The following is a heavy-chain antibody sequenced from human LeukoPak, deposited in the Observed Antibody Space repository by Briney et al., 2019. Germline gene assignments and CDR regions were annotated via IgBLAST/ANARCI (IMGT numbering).Heavy chain of an antibody. CDR1: GFTFSSYS. Sequence: GGSLRLSCAASGFTFSSYSMNWVRQAPGKGLEWVSSISSSSSYIYYADSVKGRFTISRDNSKNTLYLQMNSLRAEDTAVYYCAKDPPGDYYDSSGLGMDVWGQGTTVTVSS. D-gene: IGHD3-22*01. CDR2: ISSSSSYI. J-gene: IGHJ6*02. V-gene: IGHV3-21*04. CDR3: AKDPPGDYYDSSGLGMDV.